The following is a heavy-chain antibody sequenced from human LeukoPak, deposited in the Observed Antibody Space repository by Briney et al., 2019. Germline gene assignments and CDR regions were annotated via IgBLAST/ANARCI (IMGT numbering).Heavy chain of an antibody. CDR3: ARSATYYYDSSGYYCDY. D-gene: IGHD3-22*01. Sequence: GGSLRLSCAVSGFTFSSNAMHWVCQAQGTEMERVAVISFDGNSKYYEDSVKGRFTISRDNSTNTLYLQMNSLRAEETAVYYCARSATYYYDSSGYYCDYWGQGTLVTVSS. J-gene: IGHJ4*02. CDR2: ISFDGNSK. V-gene: IGHV3-30-3*01. CDR1: GFTFSSNA.